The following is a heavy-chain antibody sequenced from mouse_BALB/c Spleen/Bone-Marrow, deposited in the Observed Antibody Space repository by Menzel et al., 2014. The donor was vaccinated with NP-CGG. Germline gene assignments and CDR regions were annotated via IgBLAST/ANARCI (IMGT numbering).Heavy chain of an antibody. V-gene: IGHV7-3*02. CDR2: IRNKANGYTT. J-gene: IGHJ4*01. CDR3: ARDDYYAMDY. CDR1: GFTFTDYY. Sequence: EVQRAESGGGLVQPGGSLRLSCATSGFTFTDYYMSWVRQPPGKALEWLGFIRNKANGYTTEYSASVKGRFTISRDNSQSIFYLQMNTLRAEDSATYYCARDDYYAMDYWGQGTSVTVSS.